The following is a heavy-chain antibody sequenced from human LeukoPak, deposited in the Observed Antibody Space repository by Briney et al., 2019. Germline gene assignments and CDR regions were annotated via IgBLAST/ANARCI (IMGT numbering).Heavy chain of an antibody. J-gene: IGHJ4*02. V-gene: IGHV3-53*01. CDR3: ARSDVSGWPFDY. CDR2: IYSGGTT. Sequence: GGSLRLSCAASGFTVSSSYMSWVRHAPGKGLEWVSVIYSGGTTSYADSVKGRFTISRDNSKNTLYLQMNSLRAEDTAIYYCARSDVSGWPFDYWGQGTLVTVSS. D-gene: IGHD6-19*01. CDR1: GFTVSSSY.